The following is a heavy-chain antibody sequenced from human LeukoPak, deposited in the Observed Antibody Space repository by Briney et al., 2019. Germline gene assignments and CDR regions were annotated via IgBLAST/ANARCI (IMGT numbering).Heavy chain of an antibody. D-gene: IGHD1-14*01. Sequence: PGGSLRLSCEVSGFTFDNNDMHWVRQTTGKGLEWVSAIGSAGYTYYADSVRGRFTITRDNAKQSLYLQMNSLIVEDTAVYHCVRQPDSARYGFDYWGRGTQVTVSS. J-gene: IGHJ4*02. CDR1: GFTFDNND. CDR2: IGSAGYT. CDR3: VRQPDSARYGFDY. V-gene: IGHV3-13*01.